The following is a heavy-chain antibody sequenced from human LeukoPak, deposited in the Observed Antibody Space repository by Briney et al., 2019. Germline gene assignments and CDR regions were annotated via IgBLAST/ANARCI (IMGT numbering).Heavy chain of an antibody. CDR2: MNPNSGNT. CDR3: ARGPTIFGVVIIQGDAFDI. D-gene: IGHD3-3*01. Sequence: ASVKVSCKASGYTFTSYDINWVRQATGQGLEWMGWMNPNSGNTGYAQKFQGRVTITRNTSIGTAYMELSSLRSEDTAVYYCARGPTIFGVVIIQGDAFDIWGQGTMVTVSS. CDR1: GYTFTSYD. J-gene: IGHJ3*02. V-gene: IGHV1-8*03.